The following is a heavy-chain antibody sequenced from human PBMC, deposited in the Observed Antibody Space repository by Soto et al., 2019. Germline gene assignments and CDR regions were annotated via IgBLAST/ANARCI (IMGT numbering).Heavy chain of an antibody. J-gene: IGHJ4*02. CDR3: AREGGVGAFDY. V-gene: IGHV4-30-2*01. Sequence: PSETLSLTCAVFGGSISSGGYSWSWIRQPPGKGLEWIGYIYHSGSTYYNPSLKSRVTISVDRSKNQFSLKLSSVTAADTAVYYCAREGGVGAFDYWGQGTLVTVSS. CDR1: GGSISSGGYS. D-gene: IGHD1-26*01. CDR2: IYHSGST.